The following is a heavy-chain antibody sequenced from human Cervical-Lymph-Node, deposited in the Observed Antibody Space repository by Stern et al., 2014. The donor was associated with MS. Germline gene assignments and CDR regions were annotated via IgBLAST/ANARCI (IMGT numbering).Heavy chain of an antibody. CDR3: ARDSIAAAGTGYYYGMDV. CDR1: GFTFSSYS. D-gene: IGHD6-13*01. CDR2: ISSSSSYI. Sequence: EVQLVESGGGLVKPGGSLRLSCAASGFTFSSYSMNWVRQAPGKGLEWVSSISSSSSYIYYADSVKGRFTISRDNAKNSLYLQMNSLRAEDTAVYYCARDSIAAAGTGYYYGMDVWGQGTTVTVSS. V-gene: IGHV3-21*01. J-gene: IGHJ6*02.